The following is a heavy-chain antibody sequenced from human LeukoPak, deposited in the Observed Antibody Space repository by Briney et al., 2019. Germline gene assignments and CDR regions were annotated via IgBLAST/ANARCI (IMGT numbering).Heavy chain of an antibody. D-gene: IGHD1-26*01. CDR1: GFTFSSYG. Sequence: GGSLRLSCAASGFTFSSYGMHWVRQTPGKGLEWVTFIRYDGSNQYYADSVKGRFTISRDNSKNTLYLQMNSLRAEDTAVYYCSGTIMGTTKASLDYWGQGTLGTGSS. CDR3: SGTIMGTTKASLDY. J-gene: IGHJ4*01. CDR2: IRYDGSNQ. V-gene: IGHV3-30*02.